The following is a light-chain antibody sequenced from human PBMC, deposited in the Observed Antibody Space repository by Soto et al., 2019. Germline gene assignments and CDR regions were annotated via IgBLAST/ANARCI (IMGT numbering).Light chain of an antibody. Sequence: DIVMTQSPDALAVSVGERATINCKSSQIVLYSSNNKNYLAWYQQKPGQPPKLLIYWASTRESGVPDRFSGSGSGTDFTLTISSLQAEDVAVYYCQQYYSTPRTFGQGTKVDI. CDR3: QQYYSTPRT. V-gene: IGKV4-1*01. CDR2: WAS. CDR1: QIVLYSSNNKNY. J-gene: IGKJ1*01.